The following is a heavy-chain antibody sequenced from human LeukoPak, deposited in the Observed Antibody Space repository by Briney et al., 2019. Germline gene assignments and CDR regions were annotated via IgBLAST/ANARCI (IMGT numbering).Heavy chain of an antibody. V-gene: IGHV4-38-2*02. CDR3: ARVEYWGYYDGSKIDC. J-gene: IGHJ4*02. CDR1: GYSISTGYY. CDR2: FYHGGST. D-gene: IGHD3-22*01. Sequence: SETLSLTCTVSGYSISTGYYWDWIRQPPGKGLEWIGTFYHGGSTYYNPSLKSRVTISVDTSKNQFSLKLSSVTAADTAVYYCARVEYWGYYDGSKIDCWGQGTLVTVSS.